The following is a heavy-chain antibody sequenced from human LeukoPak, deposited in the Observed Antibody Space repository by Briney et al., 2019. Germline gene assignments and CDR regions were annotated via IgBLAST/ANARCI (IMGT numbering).Heavy chain of an antibody. CDR1: GYTLTELS. Sequence: ASVKVSCKVSGYTLTELSMHWVRQAPGKGLEWMGGFDPEDGETIYTQKFQGRVTMTEDTSTDTAYMELSSLRSEDTAVYYCAREYSIAVAFDAFDIWGQGTMVTVSS. V-gene: IGHV1-24*01. CDR2: FDPEDGET. D-gene: IGHD6-19*01. J-gene: IGHJ3*02. CDR3: AREYSIAVAFDAFDI.